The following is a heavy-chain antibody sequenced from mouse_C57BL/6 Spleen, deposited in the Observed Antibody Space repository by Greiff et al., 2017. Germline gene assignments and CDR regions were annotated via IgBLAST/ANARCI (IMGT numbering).Heavy chain of an antibody. CDR1: GFTFSDYG. D-gene: IGHD1-1*01. CDR3: ARSYYGSSPGAMDY. J-gene: IGHJ4*01. Sequence: EVQVVESGGGLVKPGGSLKLSCAASGFTFSDYGMHWVRQAPEKGLEWVAYISSGSSTIYYADTVKGRFTISRDNAKNTLFLQMTSLRSEDTAMYYCARSYYGSSPGAMDYWGQGTSVTVSS. CDR2: ISSGSSTI. V-gene: IGHV5-17*01.